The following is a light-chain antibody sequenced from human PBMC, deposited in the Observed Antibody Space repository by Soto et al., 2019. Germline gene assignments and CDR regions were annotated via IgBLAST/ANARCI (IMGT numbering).Light chain of an antibody. CDR3: PQDINYPWT. Sequence: DIQMTQSPSTLSGSVGDRVTITCRASQTISSWLAWYQQKPGKAPKLLIYDASNLQSGVPPRFSGSGSGTDFTLAISSLQPEDSATYYCPQDINYPWTFGQGTKVAIK. V-gene: IGKV1-5*01. J-gene: IGKJ1*01. CDR2: DAS. CDR1: QTISSW.